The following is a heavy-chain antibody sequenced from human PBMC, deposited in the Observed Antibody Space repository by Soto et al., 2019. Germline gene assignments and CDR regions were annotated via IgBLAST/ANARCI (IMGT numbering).Heavy chain of an antibody. CDR3: AKDQAETMITFGGVIVY. J-gene: IGHJ4*02. Sequence: LRLSCAASGFTFSSYGMHWVRQAPGKGLEWVAVISYDGSNKYYADSVKGRFTISRDNSKNTLYLQMNSLRAEDTAVYYCAKDQAETMITFGGVIVYWGQGTLVTVSS. CDR2: ISYDGSNK. V-gene: IGHV3-30*18. D-gene: IGHD3-16*02. CDR1: GFTFSSYG.